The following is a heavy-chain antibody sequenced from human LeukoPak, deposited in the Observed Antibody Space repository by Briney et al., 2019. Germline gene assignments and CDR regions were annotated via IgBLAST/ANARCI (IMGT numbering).Heavy chain of an antibody. Sequence: HPGGSLRLSCAASGFTFSSYAMSWVRQAPGKGLEWVSAISGSGGNTYYADSVKGRFTISRDNSKNTLSLQMNSLRAEDMAEYYCAKVPRYCSGGTCFGGYFDNWGQGALVTVSS. J-gene: IGHJ4*02. CDR3: AKVPRYCSGGTCFGGYFDN. CDR2: ISGSGGNT. CDR1: GFTFSSYA. D-gene: IGHD2-15*01. V-gene: IGHV3-23*01.